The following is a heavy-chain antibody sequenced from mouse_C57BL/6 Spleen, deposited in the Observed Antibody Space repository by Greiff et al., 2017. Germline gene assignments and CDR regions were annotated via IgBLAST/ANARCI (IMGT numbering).Heavy chain of an antibody. V-gene: IGHV1-5*01. J-gene: IGHJ2*01. CDR3: TRRGQKAPYYFDD. Sequence: EVQLQQSGTVLARPGASVKMSCKTSGYTFTSYWMHWVKQRPGQGLEWIGAIYPGNSDTSYNQKFKGKAKLTAVTSASTAYMELSSLTNEDSAVYYCTRRGQKAPYYFDDWGQGTTLTVSS. D-gene: IGHD3-3*01. CDR1: GYTFTSYW. CDR2: IYPGNSDT.